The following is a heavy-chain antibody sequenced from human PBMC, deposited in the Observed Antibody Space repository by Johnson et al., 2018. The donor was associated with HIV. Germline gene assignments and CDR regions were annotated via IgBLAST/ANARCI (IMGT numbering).Heavy chain of an antibody. CDR2: ISFVGIRK. V-gene: IGHV3-30*03. CDR3: ARVMGLGGYSLAFDI. CDR1: GFTFEDHD. Sequence: QVQLVESGGGVVRPGGSLKLSCAASGFTFEDHDMHWVRQAPGKGLEWVAAISFVGIRKFYVDSVKGRFTISRDNAKNSLYLQMNSLRAEDTAVYYCARVMGLGGYSLAFDIWGQGTMVTVSS. D-gene: IGHD3-22*01. J-gene: IGHJ3*02.